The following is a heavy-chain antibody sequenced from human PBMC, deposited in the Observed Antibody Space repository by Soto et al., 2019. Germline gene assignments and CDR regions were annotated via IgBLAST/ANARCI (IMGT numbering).Heavy chain of an antibody. J-gene: IGHJ6*02. Sequence: QVQLQQWGAGLLKPSETLSLTCAVYGGSFSGHYWSWIRQPPEKGLEWIGEINHSGSTNYNPSLKSRVTISVDSSKNQFSLKLSSVTAADTALYYCARDRNRGRYYYYGMDVWGQGTTVTVSS. D-gene: IGHD1-1*01. V-gene: IGHV4-34*01. CDR1: GGSFSGHY. CDR2: INHSGST. CDR3: ARDRNRGRYYYYGMDV.